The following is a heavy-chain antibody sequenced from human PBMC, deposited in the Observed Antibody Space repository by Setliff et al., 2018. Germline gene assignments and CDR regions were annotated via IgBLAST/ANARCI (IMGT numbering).Heavy chain of an antibody. CDR1: GGSFSGYY. CDR2: IDQSGIT. Sequence: PSETLSLTCAVYGGSFSGYYWSWTRQPPGKGPEWIGEIDQSGITNYNPSLMSRVTITIETSKNQFSLRLDSVTATDTAVYYCARGRRITMIVVPPGVFDIWCQGTMVTVSS. D-gene: IGHD3-22*01. J-gene: IGHJ3*02. V-gene: IGHV4-34*01. CDR3: ARGRRITMIVVPPGVFDI.